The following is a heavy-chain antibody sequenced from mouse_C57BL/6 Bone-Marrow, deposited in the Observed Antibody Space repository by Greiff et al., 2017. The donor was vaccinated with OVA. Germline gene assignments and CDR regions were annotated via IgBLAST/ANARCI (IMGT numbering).Heavy chain of an antibody. CDR2: IDPSDSYT. CDR3: ASPIYYGNNWYFDV. Sequence: VQLQQPGAELVKPGASVKLSCKASGYTFTSYWMQGVKQRPGQGLEWIGEIDPSDSYTNYNQKFKGKATLTVDTSSSTAYMQLSSLTSEDSAVYYCASPIYYGNNWYFDVWGTGTTVTVSS. CDR1: GYTFTSYW. V-gene: IGHV1-50*01. D-gene: IGHD2-1*01. J-gene: IGHJ1*03.